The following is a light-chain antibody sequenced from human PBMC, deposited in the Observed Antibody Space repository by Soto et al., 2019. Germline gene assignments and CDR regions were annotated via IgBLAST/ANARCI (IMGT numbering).Light chain of an antibody. Sequence: DIQMTQSPSSLSASVGDRVTITCRASQSISSYLNWYQQKPGKAPKLLIYAASSLQSGVPSRFSGSGSGTDFTLTICSLQPEDFATYYGQQSYSTLTFGPGTKLDIK. CDR1: QSISSY. J-gene: IGKJ3*01. V-gene: IGKV1-39*01. CDR3: QQSYSTLT. CDR2: AAS.